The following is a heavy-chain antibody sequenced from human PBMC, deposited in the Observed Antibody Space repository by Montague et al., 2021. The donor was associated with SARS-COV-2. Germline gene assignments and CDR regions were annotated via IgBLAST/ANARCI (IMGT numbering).Heavy chain of an antibody. D-gene: IGHD3-22*01. Sequence: TLSLTCTVSGGSISSGGYYWSWLRQHPGKGLEWIGYIHYSGSTYYNPSLKSRVTISVDTSKNQFSLKLSSVTAADTAVYYCARARITMIVVVNAFDIWGQGTMVTVSS. CDR1: GGSISSGGYY. CDR3: ARARITMIVVVNAFDI. J-gene: IGHJ3*02. CDR2: IHYSGST. V-gene: IGHV4-31*03.